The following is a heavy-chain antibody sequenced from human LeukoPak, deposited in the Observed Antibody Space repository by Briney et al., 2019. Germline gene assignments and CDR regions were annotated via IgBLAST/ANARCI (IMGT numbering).Heavy chain of an antibody. CDR3: ARGGLTGYSSGWYNFDY. V-gene: IGHV3-7*01. D-gene: IGHD6-19*01. J-gene: IGHJ4*02. CDR2: IKQDGSEK. CDR1: GFTFSSYW. Sequence: GGSLRLSCAASGFTFSSYWMSWARQAPGKGLEWVANIKQDGSEKYYVDSVKGRFTISRDNAKNSLYLQMNSLRAEDTAVYYCARGGLTGYSSGWYNFDYWGQGTLVTVSS.